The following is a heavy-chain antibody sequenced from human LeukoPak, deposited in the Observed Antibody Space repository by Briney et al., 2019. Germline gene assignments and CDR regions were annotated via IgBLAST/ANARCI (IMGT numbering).Heavy chain of an antibody. D-gene: IGHD6-19*01. V-gene: IGHV6-1*01. CDR1: GDSVSSNSAA. CDR3: ARALPYGYSSGWYGSFLFDY. J-gene: IGHJ4*02. Sequence: SQTLSLTCAISGDSVSSNSAAWNWIRQSPSRGLEWLGRTYYRSKWYNDYAVSVKSRITINPDTSKNQFSLQLNSVTPEDTAVYYCARALPYGYSSGWYGSFLFDYWGQGTLVTVSS. CDR2: TYYRSKWYN.